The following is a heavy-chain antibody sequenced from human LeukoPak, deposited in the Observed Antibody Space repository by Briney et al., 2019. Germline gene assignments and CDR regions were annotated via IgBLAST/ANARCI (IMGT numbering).Heavy chain of an antibody. CDR2: INPSGGST. J-gene: IGHJ4*02. CDR1: GYTFTSYY. Sequence: GASVKVSCKASGYTFTSYYMHWVRQAPGQGLEWMGIINPSGGSTSYAQKFQGRVTMTRDMSTSTVYMELSSLRSEDTAVYYCAREGLSYCGGDCDPTKLPLDYWGQGTLVTVSS. V-gene: IGHV1-46*01. D-gene: IGHD2-21*02. CDR3: AREGLSYCGGDCDPTKLPLDY.